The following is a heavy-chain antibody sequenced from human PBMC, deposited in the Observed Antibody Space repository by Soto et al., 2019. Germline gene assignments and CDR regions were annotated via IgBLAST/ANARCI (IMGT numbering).Heavy chain of an antibody. J-gene: IGHJ4*02. Sequence: EVQLVESGGGLVQPGGSLRLSCAASGFTFSSYWMSWVRQAPGTALECVANIKQDGRETYYVDSVKGRFTISRDNANSALYLQMDSLGAEDTAVYDCASGTSHYNYVHVWYWGQGTHVIVSS. CDR2: IKQDGRET. CDR1: GFTFSSYW. CDR3: ASGTSHYNYVHVWY. D-gene: IGHD3-16*01. V-gene: IGHV3-7*03.